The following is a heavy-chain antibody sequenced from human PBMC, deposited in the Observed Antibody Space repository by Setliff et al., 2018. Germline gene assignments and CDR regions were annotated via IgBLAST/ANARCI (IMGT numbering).Heavy chain of an antibody. Sequence: ASVKVSCKTSGYNFITLGINWVRQAPGQGLEWVGWISAYSGKTDYAQKFQDRVIMTIDSATTTAYMELKTLTSDDTAVYYCARGRGPDIVVTIPGDYWGQGTQVTVSS. CDR2: ISAYSGKT. D-gene: IGHD2-15*01. CDR3: ARGRGPDIVVTIPGDY. V-gene: IGHV1-18*01. J-gene: IGHJ4*02. CDR1: GYNFITLG.